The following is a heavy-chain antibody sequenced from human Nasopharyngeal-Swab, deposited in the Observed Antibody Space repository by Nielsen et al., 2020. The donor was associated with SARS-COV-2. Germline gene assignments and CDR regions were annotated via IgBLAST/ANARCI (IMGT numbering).Heavy chain of an antibody. Sequence: TLSLTCTVSGDSISRGKDYWNRIRQTPGRGLEGIGYNDYSGSTDHNPALKRRVTSSVDTSKNQFSLKVNSVTAADTAVYYCASLGLYYDTLSGYARHFDYWGQGILVTVSS. CDR3: ASLGLYYDTLSGYARHFDY. CDR2: NDYSGST. CDR1: GDSISRGKDY. V-gene: IGHV4-30-4*08. D-gene: IGHD3-9*01. J-gene: IGHJ4*02.